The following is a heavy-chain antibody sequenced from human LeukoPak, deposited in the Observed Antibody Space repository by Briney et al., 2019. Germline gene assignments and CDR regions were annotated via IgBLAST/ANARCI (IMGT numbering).Heavy chain of an antibody. Sequence: GGSLRLSCTVSGFTVSNNYMSWVRQAPGKGLEWVSVIYGGRNNTVYADSVKGRFTISRDNSRNTIYLQIDSLRAEDTATYYGAREFRQTYSSGWSLDYWGQGTLVTVSS. CDR2: IYGGRNNT. CDR3: AREFRQTYSSGWSLDY. V-gene: IGHV3-53*01. J-gene: IGHJ4*02. D-gene: IGHD6-19*01. CDR1: GFTVSNNY.